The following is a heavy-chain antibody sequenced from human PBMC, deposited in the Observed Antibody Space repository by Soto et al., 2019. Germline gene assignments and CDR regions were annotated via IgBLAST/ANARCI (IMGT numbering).Heavy chain of an antibody. CDR3: AKSVAYYYDSSGPDDAFDI. CDR1: GFTFSSYA. CDR2: ISATGGST. Sequence: EVQLLESGGGLVQPGGSLRLSCAASGFTFSSYAMSWVRQAPGKGLEWVSTISATGGSTFYGDSVKGRFTISRDNSKNTLYLEMNSLRAEDTAVYYCAKSVAYYYDSSGPDDAFDIWGQGTMVIVSS. V-gene: IGHV3-23*01. J-gene: IGHJ3*02. D-gene: IGHD3-22*01.